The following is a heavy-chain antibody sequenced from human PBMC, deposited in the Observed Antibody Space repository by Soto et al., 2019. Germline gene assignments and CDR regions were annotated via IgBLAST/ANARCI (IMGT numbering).Heavy chain of an antibody. Sequence: SETLSLTCAVYGGSFSGYYWSWIRQPPGKGLEWIGEMSHSGRSNYNPSLKSRVTISLDTSKKHFSLNLTSVTAADTAVYYCARGRVNYEMVLAYSFDYWGQGILVTVSS. J-gene: IGHJ4*02. V-gene: IGHV4-34*01. D-gene: IGHD3-10*01. CDR3: ARGRVNYEMVLAYSFDY. CDR2: MSHSGRS. CDR1: GGSFSGYY.